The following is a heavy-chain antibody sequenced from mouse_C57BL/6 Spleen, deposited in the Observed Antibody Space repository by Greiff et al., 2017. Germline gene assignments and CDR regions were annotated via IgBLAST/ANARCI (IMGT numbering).Heavy chain of an antibody. CDR3: ARYGYSNYGGYARDY. Sequence: QVQLQQSGAELARPGASVKMSCKASGYTFTSYTMHWVKQRPGQGLEWIGYINPSSGYTKYNQKFKDKATLTADKSSSTAYMQLSSLTSEDSAVYYCARYGYSNYGGYARDYWGQGTSVTVSS. J-gene: IGHJ4*01. CDR1: GYTFTSYT. D-gene: IGHD2-5*01. V-gene: IGHV1-4*01. CDR2: INPSSGYT.